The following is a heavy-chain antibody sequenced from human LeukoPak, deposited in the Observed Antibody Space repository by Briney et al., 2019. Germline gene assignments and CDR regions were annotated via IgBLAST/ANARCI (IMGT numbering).Heavy chain of an antibody. CDR2: IIPILGIA. CDR1: GGTFSSYA. D-gene: IGHD5-18*01. J-gene: IGHJ4*02. CDR3: ARVVTLTAPLDY. Sequence: GASVKVSCKASGGTFSSYAISWVRQAPGQGLEWMGRIIPILGIANYAQKFQGRVTITADKSTSTAYMELSSLRSEDTAVYYCARVVTLTAPLDYWGQGTLVTVSS. V-gene: IGHV1-69*04.